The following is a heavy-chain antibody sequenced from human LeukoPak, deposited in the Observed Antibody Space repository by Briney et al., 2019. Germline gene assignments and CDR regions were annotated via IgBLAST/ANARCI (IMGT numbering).Heavy chain of an antibody. J-gene: IGHJ4*02. V-gene: IGHV1-46*01. D-gene: IGHD6-19*01. CDR1: GXTFTSXY. CDR3: ARDSSYSSGWYGGDY. Sequence: XGXTFTSXYMHWXRQAPGQGREWMGLINPSGGSTSYAQKFQGRVTMTRDTSTSTVYMELSSLRSEDTAVYYCARDSSYSSGWYGGDYWGQGTLVTVSS. CDR2: INPSGGST.